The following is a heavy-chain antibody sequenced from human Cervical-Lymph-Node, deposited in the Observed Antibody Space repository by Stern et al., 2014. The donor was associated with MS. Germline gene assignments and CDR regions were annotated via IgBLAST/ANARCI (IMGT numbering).Heavy chain of an antibody. CDR3: AVRYCSGGRCYSVPDV. CDR2: THPSWAP. V-gene: IGHV1-46*02. CDR1: DYTHKNYL. Sequence: QLVQSGPEVKKPAASVKVSCKDSDYTHKNYLIHSARQDPGHRPASQGVTHPSWAPKYAHKVHDRATLTTDASTSTFYMELSRLRSEDTAVYYCAVRYCSGGRCYSVPDVWGQGTTVIVSS. D-gene: IGHD2-15*01. J-gene: IGHJ6*02.